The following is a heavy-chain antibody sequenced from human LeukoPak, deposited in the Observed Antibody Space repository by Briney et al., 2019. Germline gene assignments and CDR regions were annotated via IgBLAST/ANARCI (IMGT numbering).Heavy chain of an antibody. J-gene: IGHJ4*02. CDR3: AREDYDYGDYYFDY. CDR1: GFTFRSYW. D-gene: IGHD4-17*01. CDR2: INSDGSDT. Sequence: PGGSLRLSXAASGFTFRSYWMHWVRQAPGEGLVWVSRINSDGSDTIYADSVKGRFTISRDNAKNTLYLQMYSLRAEDTALYYCAREDYDYGDYYFDYWGQGTLVTVSS. V-gene: IGHV3-74*01.